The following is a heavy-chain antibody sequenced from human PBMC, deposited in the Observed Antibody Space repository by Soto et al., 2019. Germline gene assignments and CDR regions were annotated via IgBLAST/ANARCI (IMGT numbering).Heavy chain of an antibody. Sequence: GGSLRLSCAASGFTFSSYAMSWVRQAPGKGLEWVSAISGSGGSTYYADSVKGRFTISRDNSKNTLYLKMNSLRAEDTAVYYCAFLHPPLVVVTAIDAFDIWGQGTMVTVSS. CDR1: GFTFSSYA. J-gene: IGHJ3*02. CDR2: ISGSGGST. V-gene: IGHV3-23*01. D-gene: IGHD2-21*02. CDR3: AFLHPPLVVVTAIDAFDI.